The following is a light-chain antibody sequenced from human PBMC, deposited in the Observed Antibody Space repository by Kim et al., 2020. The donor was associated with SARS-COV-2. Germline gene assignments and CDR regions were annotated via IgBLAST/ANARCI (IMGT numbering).Light chain of an antibody. J-gene: IGLJ3*02. CDR3: AAWDDSLSGSWV. V-gene: IGLV1-47*01. Sequence: VTISGSACSTNIGSDYVYWYHQRPGTAPHLLIYWNNQRPPGVPDRFSGSKSGTSASLAISGLRSEDEADDYCAAWDDSLSGSWVFGVGTQLTVL. CDR1: STNIGSDY. CDR2: WNN.